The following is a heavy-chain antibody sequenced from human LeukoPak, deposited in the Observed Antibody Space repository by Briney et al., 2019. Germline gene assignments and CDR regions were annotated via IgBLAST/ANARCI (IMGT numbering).Heavy chain of an antibody. J-gene: IGHJ4*02. Sequence: SETLSLTCTVSGYSINSGYFWGWVRQPPGKGPEWIGSIFHTGDVYYNPSLRSRVTISVDTSRNQVSLKVTSVTAADTALYYCARVVASTSIDSWGQGILVTVSS. V-gene: IGHV4-38-2*02. CDR3: ARVVASTSIDS. D-gene: IGHD2-15*01. CDR1: GYSINSGYF. CDR2: IFHTGDV.